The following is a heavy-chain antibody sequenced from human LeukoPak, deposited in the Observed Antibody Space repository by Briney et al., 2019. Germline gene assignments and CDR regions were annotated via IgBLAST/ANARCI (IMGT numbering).Heavy chain of an antibody. Sequence: SETLSLTCTVSGGSISSYYWSWIRQPPGKGLEWIGYIYYSGSTNYNPSLKSRVTISVDTSKNQFSLKLSSVTAADTAVYYCARGAGAGYNLQPFDYWGQGTLVTVSS. D-gene: IGHD5-24*01. J-gene: IGHJ4*02. CDR1: GGSISSYY. CDR2: IYYSGST. V-gene: IGHV4-59*08. CDR3: ARGAGAGYNLQPFDY.